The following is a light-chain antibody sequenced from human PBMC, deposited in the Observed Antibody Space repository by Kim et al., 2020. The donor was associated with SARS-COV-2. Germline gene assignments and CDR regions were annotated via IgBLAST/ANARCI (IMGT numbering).Light chain of an antibody. CDR3: AAWDDSLSGRV. CDR2: GSN. V-gene: IGLV1-47*01. Sequence: GQRVTSSCSGSTTNIGSHSVHWFQQLPGTDPKILMYGSNCRPSGVPDRFSGSKSGTSAALAISGLRSEDEADYYCAAWDDSLSGRVFGGGTQLTVL. J-gene: IGLJ3*02. CDR1: TTNIGSHS.